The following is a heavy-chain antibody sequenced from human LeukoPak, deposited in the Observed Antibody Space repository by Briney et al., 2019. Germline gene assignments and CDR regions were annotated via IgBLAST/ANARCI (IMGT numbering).Heavy chain of an antibody. Sequence: PGGSLRLSCAASGFTFSSYGMHWVRQAPGKGLEWVAVIWYDGSNKYYADSVKGRFTISRDNAKHSLYLQMDNLRTEDTAMYYCARDPDYYDSRVVDFWGQGTRVTVSS. J-gene: IGHJ4*02. D-gene: IGHD3-22*01. CDR2: IWYDGSNK. CDR3: ARDPDYYDSRVVDF. CDR1: GFTFSSYG. V-gene: IGHV3-33*01.